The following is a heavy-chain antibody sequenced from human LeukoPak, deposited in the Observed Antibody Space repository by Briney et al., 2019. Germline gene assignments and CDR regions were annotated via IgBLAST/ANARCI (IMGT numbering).Heavy chain of an antibody. CDR3: ARLTPRDGYNYGRTPIKYYFDY. V-gene: IGHV4-39*07. J-gene: IGHJ4*02. CDR1: GGSISSSSYY. CDR2: INHSGST. Sequence: PSETLSLTCTVSGGSISSSSYYWGWIRQPPGKGLEWIGEINHSGSTNYNPSLKSRVTISVDTSKNQFSLKLSSATAADTAVYYCARLTPRDGYNYGRTPIKYYFDYWGQGTLVTVSS. D-gene: IGHD5-24*01.